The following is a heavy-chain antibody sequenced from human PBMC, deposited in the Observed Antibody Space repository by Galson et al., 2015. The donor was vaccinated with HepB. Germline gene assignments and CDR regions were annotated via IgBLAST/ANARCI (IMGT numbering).Heavy chain of an antibody. D-gene: IGHD7-27*01. CDR3: AREHWGSYYFDY. CDR2: ISTNSRTI. J-gene: IGHJ4*02. Sequence: SLRLSCAASGFTFSTYSMNWVRQAPGKGLEWVSYISTNSRTIYYADSVKGRFTISRDNAKNTLYLQMNSLRAEDTAVYYCAREHWGSYYFDYWGQGTLVTVSS. CDR1: GFTFSTYS. V-gene: IGHV3-48*04.